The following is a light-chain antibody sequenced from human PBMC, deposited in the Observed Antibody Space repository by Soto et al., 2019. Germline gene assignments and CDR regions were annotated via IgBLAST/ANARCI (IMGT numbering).Light chain of an antibody. J-gene: IGKJ1*01. Sequence: EIVLTQSPGTLSLSPEERATLSCRSSQSVSSNYLAWYQQKPGQAPRLLIYDASSRATGIPDRFSGSGSGTDFTLTISRLEPEDFAVYYCQQYGSSPSTFGQGTKVEIK. CDR1: QSVSSNY. CDR3: QQYGSSPST. V-gene: IGKV3-20*01. CDR2: DAS.